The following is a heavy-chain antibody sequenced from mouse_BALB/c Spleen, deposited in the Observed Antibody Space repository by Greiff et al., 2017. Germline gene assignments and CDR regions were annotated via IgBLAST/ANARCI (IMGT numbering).Heavy chain of an antibody. CDR1: GDSITSGY. Sequence: VQLQQSGPSLVKPSQTLSLTCSVTGDSITSGYWNWIRKFPGNKLEYMGYISYSGSTYYNPSLKSRISITRDTSKNQYYLQLNSVTTEDTATYYCARWFNSLLSSLPYAMDYWGQGTSVTVSS. CDR2: ISYSGST. V-gene: IGHV3-8*02. CDR3: ARWFNSLLSSLPYAMDY. J-gene: IGHJ4*01. D-gene: IGHD1-2*01.